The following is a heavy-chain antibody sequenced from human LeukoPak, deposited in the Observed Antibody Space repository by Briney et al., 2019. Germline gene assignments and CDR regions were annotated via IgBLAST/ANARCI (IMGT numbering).Heavy chain of an antibody. V-gene: IGHV4-30-4*01. CDR3: ASTSKYIGSGRDDSFDI. J-gene: IGHJ3*02. CDR1: SGSVSTGGYY. D-gene: IGHD3-10*01. CDR2: VSYSGGT. Sequence: SETLSLTCTVSSGSVSTGGYYWSWIRQPPGKGLEWIGYVSYSGGTYYNPSLKSRVSMSIDTSNSHFSLKMSSVTAADTAVYYCASTSKYIGSGRDDSFDIWGQGTMVTVSS.